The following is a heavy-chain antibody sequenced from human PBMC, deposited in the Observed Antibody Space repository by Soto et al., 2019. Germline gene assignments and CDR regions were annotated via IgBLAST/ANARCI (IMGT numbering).Heavy chain of an antibody. CDR3: ARVVPGAEAWFGP. Sequence: ASVKVSCKASGYSFTDYYMHWVRQAPGQGPEWMGWIHPNSGATNYAQKFQGRVSMTTDTSTTTAYMELRSLRSDDTAVYYCARVVPGAEAWFGPWGQGTLVTVSS. D-gene: IGHD2-2*01. CDR2: IHPNSGAT. J-gene: IGHJ5*02. CDR1: GYSFTDYY. V-gene: IGHV1-2*02.